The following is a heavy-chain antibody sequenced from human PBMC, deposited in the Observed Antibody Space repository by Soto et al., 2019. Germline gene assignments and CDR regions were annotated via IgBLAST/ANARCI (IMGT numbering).Heavy chain of an antibody. CDR3: AKDTLVAVFAFAI. D-gene: IGHD5-12*01. J-gene: IGHJ3*02. Sequence: GGSLRLSCTASGFTFSSYGMHWVRQAPGKGLEWVAVISYDGSNKYYADSVKGRFTISRDNSKNTLYLQMNSLRAEDTAVYYCAKDTLVAVFAFAIWGQGTMVTVSS. CDR1: GFTFSSYG. V-gene: IGHV3-30*18. CDR2: ISYDGSNK.